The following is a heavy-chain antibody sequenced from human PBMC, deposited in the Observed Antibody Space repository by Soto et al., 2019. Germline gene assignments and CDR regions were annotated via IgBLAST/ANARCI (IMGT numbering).Heavy chain of an antibody. CDR2: IYYSGST. Sequence: SETLSLTCTVSGGSVSSGSYYWSWIRQPPGKGLEWIGYIYYSGSTNYNPSLKSRVTISVDTSKNQFSLKLSSVTAADTAVYYCSRSQFRYFDLLLYAHDYYGQATLVTVCS. D-gene: IGHD3-9*01. J-gene: IGHJ4*02. V-gene: IGHV4-61*01. CDR3: SRSQFRYFDLLLYAHDY. CDR1: GGSVSSGSYY.